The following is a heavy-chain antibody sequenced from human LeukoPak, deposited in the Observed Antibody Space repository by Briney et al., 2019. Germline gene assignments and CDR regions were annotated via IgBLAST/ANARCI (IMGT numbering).Heavy chain of an antibody. CDR1: GYTLTELS. J-gene: IGHJ5*02. Sequence: ASVKVSCKVSGYTLTELSMHWVRQAPGKGLEWMGGFDPEDGEAIYAQKFQGRVTMTEDTSTDTAYMELSSLRSEDTAVYYCATDLPTVTTKATWGQGTLVTVSS. CDR2: FDPEDGEA. D-gene: IGHD4-17*01. V-gene: IGHV1-24*01. CDR3: ATDLPTVTTKAT.